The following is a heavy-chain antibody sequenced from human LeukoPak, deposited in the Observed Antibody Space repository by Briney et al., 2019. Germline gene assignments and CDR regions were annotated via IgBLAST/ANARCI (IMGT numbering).Heavy chain of an antibody. CDR2: ISYSGST. Sequence: PSQTLSLTCTVSGGSISSGGYSWSWIPQRPGKDLEWSGYISYSGSTYYNPSLKRRVTISVDTSKNQLSLKLSSVTAADTAVYYCARDSGSYYFDYWGQGTLVTVSS. V-gene: IGHV4-31*03. CDR1: GGSISSGGYS. CDR3: ARDSGSYYFDY. J-gene: IGHJ4*02. D-gene: IGHD1-26*01.